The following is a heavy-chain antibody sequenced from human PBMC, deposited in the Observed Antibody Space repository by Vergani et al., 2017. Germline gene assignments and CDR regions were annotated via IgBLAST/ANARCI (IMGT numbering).Heavy chain of an antibody. V-gene: IGHV1-2*02. J-gene: IGHJ4*02. CDR2: INPNSGGT. CDR1: GYTFTDYF. Sequence: QVQLVQSGAEVKKPGASVKVSCKASGYTFTDYFMHWVRKAPGQGLEWMGWINPNSGGTNYAQKFQGRVTMTRETSISTAYRELSNLRSDDTAVYYCARVATSSNRDYFYYWGQGTLVTVSS. CDR3: ARVATSSNRDYFYY. D-gene: IGHD2-2*01.